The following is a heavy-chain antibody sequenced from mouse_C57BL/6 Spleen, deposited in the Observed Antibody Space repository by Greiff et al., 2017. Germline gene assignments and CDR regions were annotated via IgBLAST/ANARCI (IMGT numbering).Heavy chain of an antibody. J-gene: IGHJ3*01. CDR1: GFTFSDYY. D-gene: IGHD1-1*01. CDR3: ARQYYYGSSQWGFAD. CDR2: ISNGGGST. Sequence: EVKLVESGGGLVQPGGSLKLSCAASGFTFSDYYMYWVRQTPGKGLEWVAYISNGGGSTYYPDTVKGRVTISRDKAKNTLYLQMSRLKSEDTAMYYCARQYYYGSSQWGFADWGQGALVTVS. V-gene: IGHV5-12*01.